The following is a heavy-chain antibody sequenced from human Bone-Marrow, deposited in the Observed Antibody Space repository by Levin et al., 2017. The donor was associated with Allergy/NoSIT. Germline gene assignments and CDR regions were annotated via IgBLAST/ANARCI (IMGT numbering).Heavy chain of an antibody. Sequence: GSLRLSCAASGFTFSNFWMHWVRQVPGKGLVWISRINSDATSTSYADSVKGRFTVSRDNAKNTLYLQMSSLQVEDTAVYYCSRARTVTTPRSAFDIWGQGTMVIVSS. D-gene: IGHD2-15*01. J-gene: IGHJ3*02. CDR3: SRARTVTTPRSAFDI. CDR2: INSDATST. CDR1: GFTFSNFW. V-gene: IGHV3-74*01.